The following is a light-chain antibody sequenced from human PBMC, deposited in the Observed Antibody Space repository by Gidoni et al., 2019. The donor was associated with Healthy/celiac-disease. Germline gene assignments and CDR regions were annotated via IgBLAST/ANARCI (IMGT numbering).Light chain of an antibody. Sequence: EIVLTQSPATLSLSPGERATLACGASQSVSSSYVAWYQQKPGLAPRLLIYDASSRATGIPDRFSGSGSGTDFTLTISRLEPEDFAVYYCQQYGSSPCSFGQGTKLEIK. V-gene: IGKV3D-20*01. CDR2: DAS. J-gene: IGKJ2*04. CDR1: QSVSSSY. CDR3: QQYGSSPCS.